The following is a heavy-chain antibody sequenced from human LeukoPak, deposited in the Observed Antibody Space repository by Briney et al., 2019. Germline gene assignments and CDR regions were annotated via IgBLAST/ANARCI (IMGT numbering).Heavy chain of an antibody. D-gene: IGHD2-15*01. CDR2: MNPNSGNT. Sequence: GASVKVSCNASGYTFTSYDINWVRQATGQGLEWMGWMNPNSGNTGYAQKFQGRVTITRNTSISTVYMELSSLRSEDTAVYYCARGQRPYQIVVVVAATRYWFDPWGQGTLVTVSS. CDR1: GYTFTSYD. V-gene: IGHV1-8*03. J-gene: IGHJ5*02. CDR3: ARGQRPYQIVVVVAATRYWFDP.